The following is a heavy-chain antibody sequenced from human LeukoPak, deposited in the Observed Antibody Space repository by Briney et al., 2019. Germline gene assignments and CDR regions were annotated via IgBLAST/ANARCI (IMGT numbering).Heavy chain of an antibody. D-gene: IGHD3-22*01. J-gene: IGHJ3*02. V-gene: IGHV1-2*02. CDR1: GYTFTGYY. CDR3: ARDLTMIVVVTHSNPTYDAFDI. CDR2: INPNSGGT. Sequence: ASVKVSCKASGYTFTGYYMHWVRQAPGQGLEWMGWINPNSGGTNYAQKFQGRVTMTRDTSISTAYMELSRLRSDDTAVYYCARDLTMIVVVTHSNPTYDAFDIWGQGTMVTVSS.